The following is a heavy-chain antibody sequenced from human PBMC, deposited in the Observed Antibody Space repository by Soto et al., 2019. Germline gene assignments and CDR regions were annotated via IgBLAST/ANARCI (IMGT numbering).Heavy chain of an antibody. D-gene: IGHD2-2*03. CDR3: ARIVGYCSSSSGKDFDY. CDR1: FCSVSSGGYY. V-gene: IGHV4-61*08. CDR2: VYYSGST. Sequence: SETLSLTCTVAFCSVSSGGYYWSWIRQPPGKGLEWIGYVYYSGSTKYNPSLKSRVTISVDTPKNQFSLKLSSVTAADTAVYYCARIVGYCSSSSGKDFDYWGKGTKVTVSS. J-gene: IGHJ4*02.